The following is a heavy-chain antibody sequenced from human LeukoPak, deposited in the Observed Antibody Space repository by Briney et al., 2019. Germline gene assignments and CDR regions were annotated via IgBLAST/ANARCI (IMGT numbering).Heavy chain of an antibody. J-gene: IGHJ4*02. Sequence: ASVKVSCKVSGYTLTELSMHWVRQAPGKGLEWMGGFDPEDGETIYAQKFQGRVTMTEDTSTDAAYMELSSLRSEDTAVYYCATELRFFDWLFDYGGQEPLVTVSS. V-gene: IGHV1-24*01. D-gene: IGHD3-9*01. CDR2: FDPEDGET. CDR3: ATELRFFDWLFDY. CDR1: GYTLTELS.